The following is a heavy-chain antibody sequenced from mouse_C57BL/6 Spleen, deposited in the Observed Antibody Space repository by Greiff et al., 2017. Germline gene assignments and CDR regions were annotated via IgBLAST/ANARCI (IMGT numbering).Heavy chain of an antibody. CDR2: IDPSDSYT. Sequence: VQLQQPGAELVMPGASVKLSCKASGYTFTSSWMHWVKQRPGQGLEWIGEIDPSDSYTNYNQKFKGKSTLTVDKSSSTAYMQLSSLTSEDSAVYYCARNYDYERGYAMDYWGQGTSVTVSS. D-gene: IGHD2-4*01. CDR3: ARNYDYERGYAMDY. J-gene: IGHJ4*01. V-gene: IGHV1-69*01. CDR1: GYTFTSSW.